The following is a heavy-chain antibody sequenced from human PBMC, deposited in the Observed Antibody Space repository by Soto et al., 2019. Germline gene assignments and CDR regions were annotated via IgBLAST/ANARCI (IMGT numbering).Heavy chain of an antibody. Sequence: XETLPLTCSVFGYSVNSYYWSWIRQSPGRGLDWMGHIFNSGTIHYNPSLKSRVTMSVDSSKNQVSLKMNCVTAADTAIYYCGRDLLATASARWYFHYGPAVWGQGTAVTV. CDR3: GRDLLATASARWYFHYGPAV. CDR1: GYSVNSYY. D-gene: IGHD3-3*02. J-gene: IGHJ6*02. V-gene: IGHV4-59*02. CDR2: IFNSGTI.